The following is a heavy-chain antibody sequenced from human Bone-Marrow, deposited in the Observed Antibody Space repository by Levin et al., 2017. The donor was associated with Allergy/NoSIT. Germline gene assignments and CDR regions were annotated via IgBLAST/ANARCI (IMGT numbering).Heavy chain of an antibody. D-gene: IGHD5-18*01. J-gene: IGHJ4*02. CDR3: AIAMDTAMVTSDY. CDR2: IYPGDSDT. CDR1: GYSFTSYW. Sequence: GGSLRLSCKGSGYSFTSYWIGWVRQMPGKGLEWMGIIYPGDSDTRYSPSFQGQVTISADKSISTAYLQWSSLKASDTAMYYCAIAMDTAMVTSDYWGQGTLVTVSS. V-gene: IGHV5-51*01.